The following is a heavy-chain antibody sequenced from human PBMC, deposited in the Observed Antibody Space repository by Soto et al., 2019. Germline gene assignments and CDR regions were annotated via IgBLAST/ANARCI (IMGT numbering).Heavy chain of an antibody. CDR1: TSSSYY. J-gene: IGHJ4*02. Sequence: TSSSYYWGWIRQPPGKGLEWVSAIGGSGGSTYYADSVKGRFTISRDNSKNTLYLQMNSLRAEDTAVYYCAKSPPGEIWYCDYWGQGTVVTVSS. CDR3: AKSPPGEIWYCDY. CDR2: IGGSGGST. D-gene: IGHD2-15*01. V-gene: IGHV3-23*01.